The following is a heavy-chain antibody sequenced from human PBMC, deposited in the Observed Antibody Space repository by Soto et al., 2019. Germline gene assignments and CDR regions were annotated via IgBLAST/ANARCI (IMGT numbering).Heavy chain of an antibody. CDR1: GFTFSSYS. D-gene: IGHD3-22*01. CDR2: ISSSSSYI. CDR3: ARERGITMIVAGPFDI. V-gene: IGHV3-21*01. J-gene: IGHJ3*02. Sequence: LRLSCAASGFTFSSYSMNWVRQAPGKGLEWVSSISSSSSYIYYADSVKGRFTISRDNAKNSLYLQMNSLRAEDTAVYYCARERGITMIVAGPFDIWGQGTMVTVSS.